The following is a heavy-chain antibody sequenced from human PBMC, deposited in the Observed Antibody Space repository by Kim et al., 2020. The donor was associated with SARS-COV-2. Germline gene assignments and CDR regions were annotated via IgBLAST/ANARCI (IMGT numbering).Heavy chain of an antibody. CDR1: GFTFSSYG. CDR2: ISYDGSNK. D-gene: IGHD6-13*01. Sequence: GGSLRLSCAASGFTFSSYGMHWVRQAPGKGLEWVAVISYDGSNKYYADSVKGRFTISRDNSKNTLYLQMNSLRAEDTAVYYCAKDSEQQRLQDAFDIWG. V-gene: IGHV3-30*18. CDR3: AKDSEQQRLQDAFDI. J-gene: IGHJ3*02.